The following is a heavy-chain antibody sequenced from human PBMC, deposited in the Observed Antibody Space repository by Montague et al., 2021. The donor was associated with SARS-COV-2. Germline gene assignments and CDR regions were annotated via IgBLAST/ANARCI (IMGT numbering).Heavy chain of an antibody. D-gene: IGHD3-10*01. CDR2: ISSSGSTI. CDR1: GFTFRTYE. V-gene: IGHV3-48*03. Sequence: SLRLSCAASGFTFRTYEMNWVRQAPGKGLEWVSYISSSGSTIYYADSVKGRFTISRDNAKNSLYLQMNSQRAEDTAVYYCARDGRFGELDYWGQGTLVTVST. J-gene: IGHJ4*02. CDR3: ARDGRFGELDY.